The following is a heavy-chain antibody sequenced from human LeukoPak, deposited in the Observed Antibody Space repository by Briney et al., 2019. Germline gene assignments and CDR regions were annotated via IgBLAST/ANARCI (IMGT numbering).Heavy chain of an antibody. V-gene: IGHV5-51*01. CDR2: IYPGDSNS. D-gene: IGHD3-16*01. Sequence: GESLKISCQCFGCGPNRYWIVLVLQMPGKGLEWMGVIYPGDSNSRYSPSFQGQVTISADNSISTAYLHWSSLKASDTAMFYGPRRDHRAGMITLSCWGEGSLVTVSS. CDR1: GCGPNRYW. CDR3: PRRDHRAGMITLSC. J-gene: IGHJ4*02.